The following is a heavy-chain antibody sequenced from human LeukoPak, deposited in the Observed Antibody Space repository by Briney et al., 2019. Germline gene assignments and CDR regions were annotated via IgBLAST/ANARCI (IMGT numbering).Heavy chain of an antibody. D-gene: IGHD1-26*01. J-gene: IGHJ3*02. CDR1: GGSISSYY. Sequence: SETLSLTCSVSGGSISSYYWSWIRQPAGKGLEWIGRIHFGGSASYNPSLKTRVTMSVDTSKSQLSLKLSSVTAADTAVYYCAREPSRVGATASRAFDIWGQGTMVTVSS. V-gene: IGHV4-4*07. CDR2: IHFGGSA. CDR3: AREPSRVGATASRAFDI.